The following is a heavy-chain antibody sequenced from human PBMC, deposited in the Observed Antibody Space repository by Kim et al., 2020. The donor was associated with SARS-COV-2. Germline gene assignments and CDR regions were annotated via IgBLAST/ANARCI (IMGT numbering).Heavy chain of an antibody. CDR3: AKGPGRVGATVLYFDY. Sequence: SVKGRFTISRDNAKNSLYLQMNSLRAEDTALYYCAKGPGRVGATVLYFDYWGQGTLVTVSS. J-gene: IGHJ4*02. D-gene: IGHD1-26*01. V-gene: IGHV3-9*01.